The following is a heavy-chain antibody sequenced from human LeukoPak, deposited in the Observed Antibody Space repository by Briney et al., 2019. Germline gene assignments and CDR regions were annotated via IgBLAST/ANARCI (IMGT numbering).Heavy chain of an antibody. CDR2: FDPEDGET. D-gene: IGHD3-3*01. CDR1: GYTLIELS. V-gene: IGHV1-24*01. Sequence: ASVKVSCKVSGYTLIELSMHWVRQAPGKGLEWMGGFDPEDGETIYAQKFQGRVTMTEDTSTDTAYMELSSLRSEDTAVYYCATTGSGYYTPLDYWGQGTLVTVSS. J-gene: IGHJ4*02. CDR3: ATTGSGYYTPLDY.